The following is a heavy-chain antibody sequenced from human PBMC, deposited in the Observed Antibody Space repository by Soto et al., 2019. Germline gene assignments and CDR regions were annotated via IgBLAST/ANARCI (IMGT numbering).Heavy chain of an antibody. CDR1: GDTFTNFC. V-gene: IGHV1-69*06. CDR2: IVPDFGRP. Sequence: GASVKVSCKASGDTFTNFCISWVRQAPGQGLEWMGGIVPDFGRPNYAQKFQGRVTITADTSTSTAYMELSSLRSDDTAVYYCAIEPGAYDFWGQGTMVTVSS. CDR3: AIEPGAYDF. J-gene: IGHJ3*01.